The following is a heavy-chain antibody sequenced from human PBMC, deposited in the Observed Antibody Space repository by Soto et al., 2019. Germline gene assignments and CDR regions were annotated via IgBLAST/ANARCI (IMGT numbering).Heavy chain of an antibody. CDR1: GFTFSSYS. Sequence: PGGSLRLSCAASGFTFSSYSMNWVRQAPEKGLEWVSSISSSSSYIYYADSVKGRFTISRDNAKNSLYLQMNSLRAEDTAVYYCARGWEGGSYELSTPLFLDASDIWGQGTMVTVS. D-gene: IGHD3-3*01. V-gene: IGHV3-21*01. J-gene: IGHJ3*02. CDR2: ISSSSSYI. CDR3: ARGWEGGSYELSTPLFLDASDI.